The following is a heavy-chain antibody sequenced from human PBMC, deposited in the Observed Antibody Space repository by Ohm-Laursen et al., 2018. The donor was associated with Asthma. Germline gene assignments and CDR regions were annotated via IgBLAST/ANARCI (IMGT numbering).Heavy chain of an antibody. Sequence: SLRLSCAASGFTFSSYAMSRVRQAPGKGLEWVSAISGSGGSTYYADSVKGRFTTSRDNPRNTLYLQMNSLRAEDTAVYYCAKDSSEVVAADEYWGQGTPVTVSS. CDR3: AKDSSEVVAADEY. J-gene: IGHJ4*02. D-gene: IGHD2-15*01. CDR2: ISGSGGST. CDR1: GFTFSSYA. V-gene: IGHV3-23*01.